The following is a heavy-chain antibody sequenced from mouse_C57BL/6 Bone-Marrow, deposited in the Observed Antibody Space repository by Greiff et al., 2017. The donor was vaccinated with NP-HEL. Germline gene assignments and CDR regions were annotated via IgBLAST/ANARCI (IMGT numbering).Heavy chain of an antibody. CDR3: ARQPDYYGSSHYYAMDY. D-gene: IGHD1-1*01. J-gene: IGHJ4*01. CDR1: GYTFTSYW. CDR2: IDPSDSYT. V-gene: IGHV1-50*01. Sequence: QVQLQQPGAELVKPGASVKLSCKASGYTFTSYWMQWVKQRPGQGLEWIGEIDPSDSYTNYNQPFKGKATLTVDTSSSTAYMQLSSLTSEDSAVYYCARQPDYYGSSHYYAMDYWGQGTSVTVSS.